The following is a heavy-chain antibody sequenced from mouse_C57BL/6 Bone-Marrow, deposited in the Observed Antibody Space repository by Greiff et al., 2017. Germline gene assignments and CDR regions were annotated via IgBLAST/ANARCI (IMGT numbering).Heavy chain of an antibody. CDR2: IDPSDSYT. CDR3: ARRSDY. CDR1: GYTFTSYW. Sequence: QVQLQQPGAELVRPGTSVKLSCKASGYTFTSYWMHWVKQRPGQGLEWIGVIDPSDSYTNYNQKFKGKATLTVDKSSSTAYMQLSSLTSEDSAVCYWARRSDYWGQGTTLTVSS. J-gene: IGHJ2*01. V-gene: IGHV1-59*01.